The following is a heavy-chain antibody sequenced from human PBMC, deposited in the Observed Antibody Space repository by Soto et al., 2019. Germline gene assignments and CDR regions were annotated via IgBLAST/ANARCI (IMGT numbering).Heavy chain of an antibody. J-gene: IGHJ4*02. CDR2: IHYSGST. D-gene: IGHD5-18*01. V-gene: IGHV4-39*01. CDR1: GGSISGSSFY. CDR3: ARQSTAYSVEVEY. Sequence: SETLSLTCAVSGGSISGSSFYWGWIRQPPEQGLESIGSIHYSGSTYYNPSLKSRVTMSVDTSKNQFSLKLTSVTAADTAVYYCARQSTAYSVEVEYWGQGTLVTVSS.